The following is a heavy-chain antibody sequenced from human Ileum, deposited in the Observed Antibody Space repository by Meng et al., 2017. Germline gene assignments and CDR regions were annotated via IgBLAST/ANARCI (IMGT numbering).Heavy chain of an antibody. V-gene: IGHV4-4*02. Sequence: QRQLQVSGPDLVKPSGCQSVGWACSGGSVWNGNWWSWFSQPPGKGREWIGEIYESGTTNYNPTFKSRVTISVVKSNNEYSMKLRDVTTADTALYYCARVSYTKGSPKFDSWGQGTLVTVSS. CDR3: ARVSYTKGSPKFDS. CDR1: GGSVWNGNW. J-gene: IGHJ4*02. D-gene: IGHD2-2*02. CDR2: IYESGTT.